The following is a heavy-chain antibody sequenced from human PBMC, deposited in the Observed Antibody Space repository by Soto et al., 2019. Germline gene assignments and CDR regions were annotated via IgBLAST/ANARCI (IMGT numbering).Heavy chain of an antibody. CDR2: ISYDGSNK. J-gene: IGHJ6*02. CDR3: AKDRKKYYDILTVDYGMDV. V-gene: IGHV3-30*18. Sequence: GGSLRLSCAASGFTFSSYGMHWVRQAPGKGLEGVAVISYDGSNKYYADSVKGRFTISIDNSKNTRYLQMNSLRAEDTAVYSCAKDRKKYYDILTVDYGMDVWGQGTTVTVSS. CDR1: GFTFSSYG. D-gene: IGHD3-9*01.